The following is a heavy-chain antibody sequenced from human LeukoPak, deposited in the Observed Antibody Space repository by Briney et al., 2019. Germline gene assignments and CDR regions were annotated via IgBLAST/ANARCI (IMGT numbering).Heavy chain of an antibody. J-gene: IGHJ4*02. CDR3: ARSSIRGVFFDY. D-gene: IGHD3-10*01. Sequence: ASVKISCKASGGTFSSYAISWVRQAPGQGLEWVGGIIPIFGTANYAQKFQGRVTITADESTSTAYMELSSLRSEDTAVYYCARSSIRGVFFDYWGQGTLVTVSS. CDR1: GGTFSSYA. V-gene: IGHV1-69*01. CDR2: IIPIFGTA.